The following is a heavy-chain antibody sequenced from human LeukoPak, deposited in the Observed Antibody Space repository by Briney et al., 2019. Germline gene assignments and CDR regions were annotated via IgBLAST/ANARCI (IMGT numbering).Heavy chain of an antibody. J-gene: IGHJ5*02. Sequence: SETLSLTCTVSGGSISSSSYYWGWIRQPPGKGLEWIGSIYYSGSTYYNPSLKSRVTISVDTSKNQFSLKLSSVTAADTAVYYCASRSTGSYLENWFDPWGQGTLVTVSS. CDR1: GGSISSSSYY. CDR3: ASRSTGSYLENWFDP. V-gene: IGHV4-39*07. CDR2: IYYSGST. D-gene: IGHD3-10*01.